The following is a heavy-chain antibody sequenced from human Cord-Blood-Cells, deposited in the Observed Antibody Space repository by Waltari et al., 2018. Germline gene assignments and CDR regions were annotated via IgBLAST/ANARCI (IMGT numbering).Heavy chain of an antibody. D-gene: IGHD3-10*01. V-gene: IGHV1-2*02. CDR1: GYTFPGYY. J-gene: IGHJ5*02. Sequence: QVQLVQSGAEVKKPGASVKVSCKASGYTFPGYYMHWVRQAPGQGLEWMGWINPNSGGTNYAQKFQGRVTMTRDTSISTAYMELSRLRSDDTAVYYCARIYFGGSGSNWFDPWGQGTLVTVSS. CDR2: INPNSGGT. CDR3: ARIYFGGSGSNWFDP.